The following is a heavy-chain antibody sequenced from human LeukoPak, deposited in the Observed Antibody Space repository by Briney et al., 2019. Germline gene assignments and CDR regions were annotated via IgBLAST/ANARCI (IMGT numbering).Heavy chain of an antibody. J-gene: IGHJ4*02. CDR3: TREGSSSWSDY. Sequence: GGSLRLSCAASGFTFSGHNMNWVRQAPGKGLEWISFVSISSGTIYYADSVKGRFRISRDNAKSSLDLEMNSLRADDTAVYYCTREGSSSWSDYWGQGTLVTVSS. V-gene: IGHV3-48*04. CDR1: GFTFSGHN. CDR2: VSISSGTI. D-gene: IGHD6-13*01.